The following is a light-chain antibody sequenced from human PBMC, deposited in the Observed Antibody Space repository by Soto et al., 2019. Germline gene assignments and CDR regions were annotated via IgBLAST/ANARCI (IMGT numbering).Light chain of an antibody. Sequence: QSVLTQPPSASGTPGQRVSISCSGGSSNIGTNTVNWYQHLPGTAPKLLIFSNDERPSGVPDRFSGSESGTSASLAISGLQSDDEADYYCATWDDSLNGVVFGGGTKLTVL. CDR3: ATWDDSLNGVV. V-gene: IGLV1-44*01. CDR2: SND. CDR1: SSNIGTNT. J-gene: IGLJ2*01.